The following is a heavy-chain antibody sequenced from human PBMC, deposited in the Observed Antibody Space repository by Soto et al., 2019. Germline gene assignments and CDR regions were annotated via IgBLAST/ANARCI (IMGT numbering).Heavy chain of an antibody. CDR3: ARGIFGSGTANDY. V-gene: IGHV3-74*01. CDR2: INGDGSGT. CDR1: GFTFSVSW. D-gene: IGHD3-10*01. Sequence: EVQLVESGGGLVQPGWSLILSCAAAGFTFSVSWMHWVRQAPGKGLVWVSRINGDGSGTSYADFVKGRVTISRDDAKNTLFLQMNGLRAEDTAVYYCARGIFGSGTANDYWGQGPLVTDSS. J-gene: IGHJ4*02.